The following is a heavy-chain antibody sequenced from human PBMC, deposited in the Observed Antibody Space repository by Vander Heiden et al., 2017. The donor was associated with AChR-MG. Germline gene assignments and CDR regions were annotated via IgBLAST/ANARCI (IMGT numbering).Heavy chain of an antibody. J-gene: IGHJ3*02. Sequence: QVQLQESGPGLVKPSQTLSLTCTVPGGPISSGGYYWSWIRQHPGKGLEWIGYIYYSGSTYYNPSLKSRVTISVDTSKNQFSLKLSSVTAADTAVYYCAREGDMTDAFDIWGQGTMVTVSS. CDR1: GGPISSGGYY. V-gene: IGHV4-31*03. CDR2: IYYSGST. CDR3: AREGDMTDAFDI. D-gene: IGHD3-16*01.